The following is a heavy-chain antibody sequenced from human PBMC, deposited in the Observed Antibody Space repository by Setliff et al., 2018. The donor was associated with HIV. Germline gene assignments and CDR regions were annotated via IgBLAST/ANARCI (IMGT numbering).Heavy chain of an antibody. CDR1: GYSFSGYY. D-gene: IGHD1-26*01. J-gene: IGHJ5*02. Sequence: ASVKVSCKASGYSFSGYYLHWVRRAPGQGLEWMGWINPNSGATNYAQNFQGRVTMTRDTSIGTAYMDLSSLTSDDTAVYYCAVASIVSTARWNHWGRGTLVTVSS. CDR2: INPNSGAT. CDR3: AVASIVSTARWNH. V-gene: IGHV1-2*02.